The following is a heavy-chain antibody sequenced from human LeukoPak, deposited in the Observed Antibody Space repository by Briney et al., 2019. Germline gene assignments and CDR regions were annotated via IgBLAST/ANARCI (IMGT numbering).Heavy chain of an antibody. CDR1: GYTFTNYA. Sequence: ASVKVSCKASGYTFTNYAMNWVRQAPGQGLEWMGWINTNTVNPTYAQAFTGRCVFSLDTSVTTAYLQINRLKAEDTAVYYCARGNWGSSHAAFDIWGQGTMVTVSS. J-gene: IGHJ3*02. D-gene: IGHD7-27*01. V-gene: IGHV7-4-1*02. CDR2: INTNTVNP. CDR3: ARGNWGSSHAAFDI.